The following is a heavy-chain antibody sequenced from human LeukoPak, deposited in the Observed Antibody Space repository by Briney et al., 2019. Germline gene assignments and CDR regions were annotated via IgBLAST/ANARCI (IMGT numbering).Heavy chain of an antibody. CDR1: GYTFTSYY. V-gene: IGHV1-46*01. J-gene: IGHJ6*02. CDR2: INPSGGST. CDR3: ARDPRDGGYDYGHYYYYYGMDV. D-gene: IGHD5-12*01. Sequence: ASVKVSCKASGYTFTSYYMHWVRQAPGQGLEWIGIINPSGGSTSYAQKFQGRVTMTRDTSTSTVYMELSSLRSEDTAVYYCARDPRDGGYDYGHYYYYYGMDVWGQGTTVTVSS.